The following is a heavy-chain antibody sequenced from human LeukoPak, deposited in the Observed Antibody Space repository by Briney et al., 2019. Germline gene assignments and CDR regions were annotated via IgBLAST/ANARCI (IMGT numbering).Heavy chain of an antibody. Sequence: GGSLSLSCAASGFTFSGSAMHWVRQASGKGLEWVGRIRSKANSHATAYAASVKGRFTISRDDSKNTAYLQMNSLKTEDTAVYYCTRASYDSSGYYHDYWGQGTLVTVSS. CDR3: TRASYDSSGYYHDY. CDR2: IRSKANSHAT. V-gene: IGHV3-73*01. CDR1: GFTFSGSA. J-gene: IGHJ4*02. D-gene: IGHD3-22*01.